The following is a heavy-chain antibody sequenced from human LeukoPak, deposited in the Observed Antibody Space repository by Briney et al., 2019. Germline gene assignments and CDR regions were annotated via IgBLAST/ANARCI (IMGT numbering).Heavy chain of an antibody. Sequence: PGGSLRLSCVASGFTFSSYEMNWVRQAPGKGLEGVSYIRSSGSTKYYADSVKGRFTISRDDAENSLFLHMNELSAEDTAVYYCARVSDVQSSQSFAYWGQGTLVTVSS. D-gene: IGHD3-10*02. CDR3: ARVSDVQSSQSFAY. J-gene: IGHJ4*02. V-gene: IGHV3-48*03. CDR2: IRSSGSTK. CDR1: GFTFSSYE.